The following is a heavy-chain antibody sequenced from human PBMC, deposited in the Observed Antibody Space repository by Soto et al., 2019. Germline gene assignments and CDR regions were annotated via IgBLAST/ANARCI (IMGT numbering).Heavy chain of an antibody. D-gene: IGHD4-17*01. CDR1: GFSFASSW. CDR2: IYPGDSDT. J-gene: IGHJ4*02. CDR3: ARDVDADFRTDFDY. V-gene: IGHV5-51*01. Sequence: PGESLKISCKDSGFSFASSWIGWVRQMPGKGLEWMGVIYPGDSDTRYSPSFQGQVTISADKSISTAYLQWSSLRAEDTALYYCARDVDADFRTDFDYWGRGTLVTSPQ.